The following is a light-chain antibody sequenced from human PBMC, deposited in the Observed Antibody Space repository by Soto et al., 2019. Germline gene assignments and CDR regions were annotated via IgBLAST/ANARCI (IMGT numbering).Light chain of an antibody. V-gene: IGKV2-28*01. CDR1: QSLQHSNGYNY. J-gene: IGKJ4*01. CDR2: LGS. CDR3: MQALQTPLA. Sequence: DLVLTQSPLSLPVTPGEPASISCRSSQSLQHSNGYNYLDWYLQKPGQSPQLLIYLGSNRASGVPDRFRGSGSGTDFTLKISRVEAEDVGVYYCMQALQTPLAFGGGTKVEIK.